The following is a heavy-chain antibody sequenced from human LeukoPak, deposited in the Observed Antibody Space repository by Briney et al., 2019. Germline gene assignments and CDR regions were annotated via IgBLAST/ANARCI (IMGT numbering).Heavy chain of an antibody. V-gene: IGHV4-34*01. J-gene: IGHJ6*03. Sequence: SETLSLTCAVYGGSFSGYYWSWIRQPPGKGLEWIGEINHSGSTNYNPSLKSRVTISVDTSKNQFSLKLSSVTAADTAVYYCARGKKSRCLYYGSGSRYYYYMDVWGKGSTVTAS. CDR2: INHSGST. D-gene: IGHD3-10*01. CDR3: ARGKKSRCLYYGSGSRYYYYMDV. CDR1: GGSFSGYY.